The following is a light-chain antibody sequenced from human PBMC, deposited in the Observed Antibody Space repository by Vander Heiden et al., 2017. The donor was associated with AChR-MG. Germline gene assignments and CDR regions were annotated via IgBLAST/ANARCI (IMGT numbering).Light chain of an antibody. CDR1: ETVGNS. Sequence: EIVLTQSPGTLSLSPGSRATLSCRASETVGNSLAWYQQRPGRAPRLLIFDASKRATGIPARFSGSGSGTDFTLTISRLEPEDSAVYYCHQRSSGPPFTFGGGTKVEIK. V-gene: IGKV3-11*01. CDR3: HQRSSGPPFT. J-gene: IGKJ4*01. CDR2: DAS.